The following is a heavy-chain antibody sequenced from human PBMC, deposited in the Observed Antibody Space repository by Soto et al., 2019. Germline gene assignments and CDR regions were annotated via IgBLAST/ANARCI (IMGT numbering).Heavy chain of an antibody. D-gene: IGHD6-6*01. CDR3: ALVLSFKLEELFDP. CDR2: IIPIFGTA. J-gene: IGHJ5*02. Sequence: SVKVSCKASGGTFSSYAISWVRQAPGQGLEWMGGIIPIFGTANYAQKFQGRVTITADESTSTAYMELSSLRSEDTAVYYCALVLSFKLEELFDPWGQGTLVTVSS. CDR1: GGTFSSYA. V-gene: IGHV1-69*13.